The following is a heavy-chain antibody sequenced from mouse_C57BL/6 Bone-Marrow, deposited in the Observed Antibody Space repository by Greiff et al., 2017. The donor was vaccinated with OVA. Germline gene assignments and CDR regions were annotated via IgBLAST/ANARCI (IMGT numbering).Heavy chain of an antibody. V-gene: IGHV14-4*01. J-gene: IGHJ2*01. Sequence: EVKLLESGAELVRPGASVKLSCTASGFNIKDDYMHWVKERPEQGLEWIGWIDPENGDTEYASKFHGKATITADTSSKTVYLHLSSLTSEDTAVYYCTTYRYWGQGTTLTVSS. CDR1: GFNIKDDY. CDR3: TTYRY. CDR2: IDPENGDT.